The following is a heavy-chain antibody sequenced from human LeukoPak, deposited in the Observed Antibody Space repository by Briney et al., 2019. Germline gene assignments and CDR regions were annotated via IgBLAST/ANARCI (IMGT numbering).Heavy chain of an antibody. CDR1: GFTFSSYS. Sequence: NSGGSLRLSCAASGFTFSSYSMNWVRQAPGKGLEWVSSISSSSSYIYYADSVKGRFTISRDNAKNSLYLQMNSLRAEDTAVYYCAREVDSSGYYYAGYDYWGQGTLVTVSS. CDR2: ISSSSSYI. V-gene: IGHV3-21*01. CDR3: AREVDSSGYYYAGYDY. D-gene: IGHD3-22*01. J-gene: IGHJ4*02.